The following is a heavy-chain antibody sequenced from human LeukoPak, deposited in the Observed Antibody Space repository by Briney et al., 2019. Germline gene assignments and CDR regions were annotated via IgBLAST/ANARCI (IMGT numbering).Heavy chain of an antibody. D-gene: IGHD3-9*01. V-gene: IGHV4-39*01. J-gene: IGHJ4*02. CDR3: ARHDLRYFDWHY. Sequence: SETLSLTFSVSGGSISSSSYYWGWIRQPPGKGLEWIGSIYYSGSTYYNPSLKSRVTISVDTSKNQFSLKLSSVTAADTAVYYCARHDLRYFDWHYWGQGTLVTVSS. CDR1: GGSISSSSYY. CDR2: IYYSGST.